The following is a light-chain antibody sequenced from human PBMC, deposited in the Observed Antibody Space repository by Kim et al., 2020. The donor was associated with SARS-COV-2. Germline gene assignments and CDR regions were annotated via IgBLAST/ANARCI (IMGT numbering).Light chain of an antibody. J-gene: IGLJ3*02. V-gene: IGLV6-57*02. CDR3: QSYDSSNHWV. Sequence: KTVTISCTGSSGNIASSYVQWYQQRPGSAPTTVIYEDNQSPSGVPDRFSGSIDSSSTSASLTISGLTTEDEADYYCQSYDSSNHWVFGGGTQLTVL. CDR2: EDN. CDR1: SGNIASSY.